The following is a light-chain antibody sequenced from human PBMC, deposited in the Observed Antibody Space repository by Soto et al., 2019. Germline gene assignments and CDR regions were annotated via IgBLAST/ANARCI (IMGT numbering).Light chain of an antibody. CDR2: ASS. Sequence: DIQMTQSPSSLSASVGDRVTITCRASQSVSNHLNWYQQKPGKAPKLLIYASSSLQSGVPSRFSGSGSGTDFTLTISSLQPEDFATYYCQQSHSNIQDLTFGGGTKGEIK. J-gene: IGKJ4*01. V-gene: IGKV1-39*01. CDR3: QQSHSNIQDLT. CDR1: QSVSNH.